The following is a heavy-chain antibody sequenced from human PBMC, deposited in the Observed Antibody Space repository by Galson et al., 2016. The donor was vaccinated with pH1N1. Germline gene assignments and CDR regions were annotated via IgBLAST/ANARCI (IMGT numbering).Heavy chain of an antibody. CDR2: IKPTGGDT. CDR3: ARAPYSNYHYYYFDF. D-gene: IGHD4-11*01. V-gene: IGHV1-46*01. Sequence: SVKVSCKASGYSSTDYYVHWIRQAPGQGLEWMAIIKPTGGDTTYAQNFQGRVFVTRDTSTSTVYMEVTSLRSEDTAVYYCARAPYSNYHYYYFDFWGQGTLVTVSS. CDR1: GYSSTDYY. J-gene: IGHJ4*02.